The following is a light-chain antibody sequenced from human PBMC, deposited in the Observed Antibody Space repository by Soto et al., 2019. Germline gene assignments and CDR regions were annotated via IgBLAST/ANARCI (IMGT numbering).Light chain of an antibody. CDR3: QKYKKRHMWT. V-gene: IGKV3-15*01. J-gene: IGKJ1*01. CDR1: QSVSSN. CDR2: GAS. Sequence: EIVMTQSPATLSVSPGERATLSCRASQSVSSNLAWYQQKPGQAPRLLIYGASTRATGIPARFSGSGSGTEFALTISSLPSEDFAVYYCQKYKKRHMWTFSQGTKM.